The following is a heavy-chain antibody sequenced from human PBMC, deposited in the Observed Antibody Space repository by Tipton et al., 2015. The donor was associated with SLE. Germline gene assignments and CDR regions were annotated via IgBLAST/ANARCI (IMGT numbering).Heavy chain of an antibody. CDR3: ARDFQPQAFDL. CDR2: ISYSGKT. V-gene: IGHV4-59*11. Sequence: LRLSCTVSGGSISSHYWSWIRQPPGKGLEWMGYISYSGKTNSHPSLKSRLTIAVDTSKNQFSLNLSSVTAADTAVYYCARDFQPQAFDLWGQGTMVTVSS. CDR1: GGSISSHY. J-gene: IGHJ3*01.